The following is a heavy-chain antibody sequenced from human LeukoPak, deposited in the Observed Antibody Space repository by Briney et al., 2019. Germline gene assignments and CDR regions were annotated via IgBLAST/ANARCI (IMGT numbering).Heavy chain of an antibody. CDR2: ISAYNGNT. CDR1: GYTFTSYY. Sequence: ASVKVSCKASGYTFTSYYMHWVRQAPGQGLEWMGWISAYNGNTNYAQKLQGRVTMTTDTSTSTAYMELRSLRSDDTAVYYCARDHGEMATLSLGDYWGQGTLVTVSS. V-gene: IGHV1-18*04. J-gene: IGHJ4*02. CDR3: ARDHGEMATLSLGDY. D-gene: IGHD5-24*01.